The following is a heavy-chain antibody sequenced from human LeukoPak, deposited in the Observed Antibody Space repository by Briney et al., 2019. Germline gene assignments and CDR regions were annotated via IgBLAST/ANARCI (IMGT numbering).Heavy chain of an antibody. CDR2: ISYGGSNK. Sequence: GGSLRLSCAASGFTFSSYGMHWVRQAPGKGLEWVAVISYGGSNKYYADSVKGRFTISRDNSKNTLYLQMNSLRVEDTAVYYCAKGSATAEYYFDYWGQGALVTVSS. D-gene: IGHD5-18*01. CDR3: AKGSATAEYYFDY. J-gene: IGHJ4*02. V-gene: IGHV3-30*18. CDR1: GFTFSSYG.